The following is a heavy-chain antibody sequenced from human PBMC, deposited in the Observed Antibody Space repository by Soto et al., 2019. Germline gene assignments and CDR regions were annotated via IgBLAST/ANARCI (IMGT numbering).Heavy chain of an antibody. CDR1: GGTLSSYA. Sequence: SVKVSCKASGGTLSSYAISWVRQAPGQGPGWMGGIIPIFGTAKYEKKFQGSVTITADESTSTANMELSSLRSEDTAVYYWARGAASITMVRGWSLTYYYGTHVWGQGASVTASS. J-gene: IGHJ6*02. CDR2: IIPIFGTA. CDR3: ARGAASITMVRGWSLTYYYGTHV. V-gene: IGHV1-69*13. D-gene: IGHD3-10*01.